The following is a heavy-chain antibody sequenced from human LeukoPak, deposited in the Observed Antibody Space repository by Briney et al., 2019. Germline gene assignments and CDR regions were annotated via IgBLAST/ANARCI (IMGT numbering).Heavy chain of an antibody. J-gene: IGHJ3*01. CDR2: IRYDGSKK. D-gene: IGHD3-16*02. V-gene: IGHV3-30*02. Sequence: GGSLRLSCAASGFTFSSYGMHWVRQAPGKGLEWVAFIRYDGSKKYYADSVKGRFTISRDNSKNTLYLQMNGLRPDDTALYYCAREGAIVGNAFDLWGLGTMVIVSS. CDR1: GFTFSSYG. CDR3: AREGAIVGNAFDL.